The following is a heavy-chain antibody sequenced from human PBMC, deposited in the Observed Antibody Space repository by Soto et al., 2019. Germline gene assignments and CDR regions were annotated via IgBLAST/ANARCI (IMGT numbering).Heavy chain of an antibody. CDR1: GYTFTSYG. Sequence: ASVKVSCKASGYTFTSYGISWVRQAPGQGLEWMGWISAYNGNTNYAQKLQGRVTMTTDTSTSTAYMELRSLRSDDTAVYYCARDTYYDFWSGYPQSALGXWGQGTLVTVSS. J-gene: IGHJ4*02. D-gene: IGHD3-3*01. CDR3: ARDTYYDFWSGYPQSALGX. V-gene: IGHV1-18*01. CDR2: ISAYNGNT.